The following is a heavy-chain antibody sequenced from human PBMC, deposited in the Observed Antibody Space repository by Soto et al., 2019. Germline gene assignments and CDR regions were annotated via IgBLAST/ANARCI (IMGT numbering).Heavy chain of an antibody. CDR2: VNMDGSTT. Sequence: EVQLVESGGGLVQPGGSLRLSCAGSGFTFNSYWLHWVRQAPGKGLVWVSRVNMDGSTTTYADSVKGRFTISRDNAKNTVYRQRNSLRPDDTAVYSCARAAKGQCLVDYWGQGPPVTVPS. V-gene: IGHV3-74*01. J-gene: IGHJ4*02. CDR3: ARAAKGQCLVDY. CDR1: GFTFNSYW. D-gene: IGHD6-19*01.